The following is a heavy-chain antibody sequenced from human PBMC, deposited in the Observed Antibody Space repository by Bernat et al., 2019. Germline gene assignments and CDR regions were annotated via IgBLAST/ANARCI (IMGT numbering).Heavy chain of an antibody. CDR1: GGSVSRGSYY. V-gene: IGHV4-61*01. D-gene: IGHD4-17*01. J-gene: IGHJ6*03. Sequence: QVQLQESGPGLVKPSETLSLTCTVSGGSVSRGSYYWSWIRQPPGKGLEWSGYIYYSGSTNYNPSLKSRVNISVDTSKNQFSLKLSSVTAADTAVYYWARDVIMPTVTSHYYYYYMDVWVNGTTVTVSS. CDR3: ARDVIMPTVTSHYYYYYMDV. CDR2: IYYSGST.